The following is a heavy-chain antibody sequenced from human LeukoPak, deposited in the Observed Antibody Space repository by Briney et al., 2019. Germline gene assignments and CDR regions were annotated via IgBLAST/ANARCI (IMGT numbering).Heavy chain of an antibody. CDR2: IYYSGST. V-gene: IGHV4-39*07. Sequence: SETLSLTCTVSGDSISSSSYYWGWIRQPPGKGLEWIGSIYYSGSTYYNPSLKSRVTISVDTSKNQFSLKLSSVTAADTAVYYCARGLDYYDSSGYSYWGQGTLVTVSS. D-gene: IGHD3-22*01. J-gene: IGHJ4*02. CDR3: ARGLDYYDSSGYSY. CDR1: GDSISSSSYY.